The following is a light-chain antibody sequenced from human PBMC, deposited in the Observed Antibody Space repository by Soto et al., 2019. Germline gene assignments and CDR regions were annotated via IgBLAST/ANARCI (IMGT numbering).Light chain of an antibody. Sequence: AIQLTQSPSSLSASVGDRVTITCRASQGISSALAWYQQKPGKAPKLLIYDASSLESGVPSRFSGSGSGTDFTLTISSLQPEDFATSYCQQFNNYPSLTFGGGTKVEIK. CDR3: QQFNNYPSLT. CDR1: QGISSA. J-gene: IGKJ4*01. V-gene: IGKV1D-13*01. CDR2: DAS.